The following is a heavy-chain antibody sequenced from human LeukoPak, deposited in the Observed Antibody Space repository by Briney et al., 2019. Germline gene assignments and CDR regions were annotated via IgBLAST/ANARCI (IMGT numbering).Heavy chain of an antibody. CDR1: GFSFRSYW. D-gene: IGHD5-12*01. CDR3: ARGYSGNDYGYYFDY. CDR2: IKQDGSDK. Sequence: QPGGSLRLSCAASGFSFRSYWMSWVRQPPGKGLEWVANIKQDGSDKYYVDSVKGRITISRDNAKNSLYLQMNSLRAEDTAVYYCARGYSGNDYGYYFDYWGQGNLVTVSS. V-gene: IGHV3-7*01. J-gene: IGHJ4*02.